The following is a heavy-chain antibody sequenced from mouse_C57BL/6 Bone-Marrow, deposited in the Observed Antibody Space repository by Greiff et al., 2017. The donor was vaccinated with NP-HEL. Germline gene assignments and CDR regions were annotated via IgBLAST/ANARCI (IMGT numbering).Heavy chain of an antibody. D-gene: IGHD2-3*01. CDR1: GFNIKDDY. CDR3: TTDDYVDY. Sequence: VQLQQSGAELVRPGASVKLSCTASGFNIKDDYMHWVKQRPEQGLEWIGCIDPEHGDTEYASKFQGKATITADTSSNTAYLQLSSLTSEDTAVYYCTTDDYVDYWGQGTTLTVSS. J-gene: IGHJ2*01. CDR2: IDPEHGDT. V-gene: IGHV14-4*01.